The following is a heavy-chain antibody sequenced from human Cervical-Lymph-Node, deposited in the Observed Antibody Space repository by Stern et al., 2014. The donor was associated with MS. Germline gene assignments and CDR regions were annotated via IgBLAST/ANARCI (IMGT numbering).Heavy chain of an antibody. V-gene: IGHV3-30*18. D-gene: IGHD3-16*01. CDR1: GLTFSSYD. CDR2: ISYDGSNK. J-gene: IGHJ2*01. CDR3: AKGPVWNWYFDL. Sequence: QVQLVESGGGVVQPGRSLRLSCAASGLTFSSYDMHWVRQAPGKGLEWVAVISYDGSNKYYADSVKGRFTISRDNSKNTLYLQMNSLRAEDTAVYYCAKGPVWNWYFDLWGHGTLVTVSS.